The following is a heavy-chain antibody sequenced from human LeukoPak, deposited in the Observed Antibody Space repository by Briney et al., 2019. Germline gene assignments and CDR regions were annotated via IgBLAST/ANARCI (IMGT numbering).Heavy chain of an antibody. J-gene: IGHJ4*02. CDR1: GFTFSSFA. CDR2: INFSGGTT. CDR3: TKGHYYGSGSYWV. V-gene: IGHV3-23*01. D-gene: IGHD3-10*01. Sequence: GGSLRLSCAASGFTFSSFAMSWVRQAPGKGLEWVSAINFSGGTTYYADSVKGRFTISRDNFKNTLYLQVNGLRADDTAVYYCTKGHYYGSGSYWVWGQGTLVTVSS.